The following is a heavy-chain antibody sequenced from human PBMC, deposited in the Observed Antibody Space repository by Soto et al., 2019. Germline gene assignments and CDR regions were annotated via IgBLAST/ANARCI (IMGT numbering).Heavy chain of an antibody. CDR1: GGTISSYD. D-gene: IGHD2-21*02. CDR2: MYNTGST. V-gene: IGHV4-59*01. Sequence: SETLYLTCTVSGGTISSYDWSWIRQPPGKGLEWIGYMYNTGSTIYNPSLKSRVTISVDTSKNQFSLKLNSVTAADTAVYYCARDLWGYCGADCYPLDVWGQGTTVTVSS. J-gene: IGHJ6*02. CDR3: ARDLWGYCGADCYPLDV.